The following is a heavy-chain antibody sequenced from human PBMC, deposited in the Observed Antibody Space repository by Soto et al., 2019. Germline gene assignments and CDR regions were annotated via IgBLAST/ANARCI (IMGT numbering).Heavy chain of an antibody. D-gene: IGHD3-22*01. J-gene: IGHJ5*01. Sequence: SETLSLTCAVSGGSITSGACYWTWIRQHPGKGLEWIAYIHYSGRTYYNPSLKSRVTISVDTSNYQFSLKLSSVTAADTAVYYCARYYFDSSGYSNWFDSWDQGTLVTVSS. CDR1: GGSITSGACY. CDR2: IHYSGRT. CDR3: ARYYFDSSGYSNWFDS. V-gene: IGHV4-31*11.